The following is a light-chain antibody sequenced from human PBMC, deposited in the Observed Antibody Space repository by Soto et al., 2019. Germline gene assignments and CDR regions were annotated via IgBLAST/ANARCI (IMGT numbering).Light chain of an antibody. CDR1: SSDVGTYDY. CDR2: EVN. V-gene: IGLV2-14*01. Sequence: QSALTQPASVSGSPGQSITISCTGTSSDVGTYDYVSWYQQHPGKAPKLMIYEVNYRPSGISDRFSGSKSGNTASLTIFGLQAEDEADYYCSSYTSDSKWVFGGGTKVTVL. CDR3: SSYTSDSKWV. J-gene: IGLJ3*02.